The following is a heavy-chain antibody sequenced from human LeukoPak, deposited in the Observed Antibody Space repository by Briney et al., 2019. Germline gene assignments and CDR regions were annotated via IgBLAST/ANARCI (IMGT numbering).Heavy chain of an antibody. D-gene: IGHD3-16*02. CDR1: GYTFTSYG. CDR3: ARTLLYDEAFDI. Sequence: GASVKVPCKASGYTFTSYGISWLRQAPGQGLEWMGWISAYNGNTNYAQKLQGRVTMTTDTSTSTAYMELRSLRSDDTAVYYCARTLLYDEAFDIWGQGTMVTVSS. CDR2: ISAYNGNT. V-gene: IGHV1-18*01. J-gene: IGHJ3*02.